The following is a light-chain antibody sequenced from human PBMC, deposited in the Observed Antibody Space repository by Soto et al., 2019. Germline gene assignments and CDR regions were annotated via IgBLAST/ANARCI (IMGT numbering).Light chain of an antibody. Sequence: EIVLTQSPATLSLSPGERATLSCGASQSVGSYLAWYQQKPGQAPRLLIYDASRRATGIPARFSGSGSGTDFTLTISSLELEHFAVYYCQQRSNWPPIFTFGPGTKVDIK. V-gene: IGKV3-11*01. CDR2: DAS. J-gene: IGKJ3*01. CDR3: QQRSNWPPIFT. CDR1: QSVGSY.